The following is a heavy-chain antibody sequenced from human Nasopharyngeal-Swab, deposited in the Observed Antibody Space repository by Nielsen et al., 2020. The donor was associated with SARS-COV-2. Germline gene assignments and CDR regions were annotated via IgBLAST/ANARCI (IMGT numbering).Heavy chain of an antibody. CDR2: IKGDGTDT. J-gene: IGHJ4*02. V-gene: IGHV3-74*01. CDR1: GFTFSGYW. D-gene: IGHD3-16*02. Sequence: GESLKISCAASGFTFSGYWMHWVRQDPGKGLVWVSRIKGDGTDTGYADSVKGRFTISRDNSKNTLYLQMNSLRAEDTAVYYCAKDVYDYVWGSYRYQFDYWGQGTLVTVSS. CDR3: AKDVYDYVWGSYRYQFDY.